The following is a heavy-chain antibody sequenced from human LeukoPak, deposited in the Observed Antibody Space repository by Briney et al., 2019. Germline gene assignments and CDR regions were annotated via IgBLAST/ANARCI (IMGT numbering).Heavy chain of an antibody. V-gene: IGHV1-2*02. CDR1: GYTFIAYY. CDR2: INPNSGGT. CDR3: ARAPASYAFDI. Sequence: ASVKVSCKASGYTFIAYYIHWVRQAPGQGLECMGWINPNSGGTDYTQKFQGRVTMTRDTSISTAYMELSRLRSDDTAVYYCARAPASYAFDIWGQGTLVTVSS. J-gene: IGHJ3*02.